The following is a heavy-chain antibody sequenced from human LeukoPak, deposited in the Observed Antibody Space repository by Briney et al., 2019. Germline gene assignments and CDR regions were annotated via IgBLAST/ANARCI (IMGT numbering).Heavy chain of an antibody. V-gene: IGHV3-9*01. CDR1: GFTFSSYA. J-gene: IGHJ4*02. CDR3: AKDGVYDSSGFYY. D-gene: IGHD3-22*01. Sequence: GGSLRLSCAASGFTFSSYAMNWVRQAPGKGLEWVSGISWNSGSIGYADSVKGRFTISRDNAKNSLYLQMNSLRAEDTALYYCAKDGVYDSSGFYYWGQGTLVTVSS. CDR2: ISWNSGSI.